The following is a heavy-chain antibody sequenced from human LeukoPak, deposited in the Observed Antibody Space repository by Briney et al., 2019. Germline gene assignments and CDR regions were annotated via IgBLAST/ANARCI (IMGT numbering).Heavy chain of an antibody. CDR1: GFSFSSYW. Sequence: GGSLRLSCEGSGFSFSSYWMTWVRQLPGKGPEWVANIRQDESERYFADSVKGRSTISRDNAKKSVYLHMSSLRAEDTALYYCARLSAYYYGSYFYYYMDVWGKGTTVTVSS. J-gene: IGHJ6*03. CDR2: IRQDESER. CDR3: ARLSAYYYGSYFYYYMDV. V-gene: IGHV3-7*01. D-gene: IGHD3-10*01.